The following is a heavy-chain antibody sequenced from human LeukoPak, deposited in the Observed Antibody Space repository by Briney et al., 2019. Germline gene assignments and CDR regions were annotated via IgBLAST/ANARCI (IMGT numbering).Heavy chain of an antibody. CDR1: GGSISSYY. J-gene: IGHJ4*02. CDR2: IYYTGNT. Sequence: SETLSLTCTVSGGSISSYYWSWIRQTPGKGPEWIGYIYYTGNTNYSPSLKSRVTISVDTSKNQFSLNLTSATAADTAVYYCARRSKTYYDFWSGRDYWGQGTLVTVSS. CDR3: ARRSKTYYDFWSGRDY. V-gene: IGHV4-59*08. D-gene: IGHD3-3*01.